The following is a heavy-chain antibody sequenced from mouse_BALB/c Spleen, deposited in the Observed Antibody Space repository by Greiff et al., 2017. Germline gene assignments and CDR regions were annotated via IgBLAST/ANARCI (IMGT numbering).Heavy chain of an antibody. D-gene: IGHD2-14*01. CDR1: GYTFTSYW. Sequence: QVQLQQPGAELVRPGASVKLSCKASGYTFTSYWINWVKQRPGQGLEWIGNIYPSDSYTNYNQKFKDRATLTVDKSSSTAYMQLSSPTSEDSAVYYCTRWVRRYFDYWGQGTTLTVSS. CDR2: IYPSDSYT. J-gene: IGHJ2*01. CDR3: TRWVRRYFDY. V-gene: IGHV1-69*02.